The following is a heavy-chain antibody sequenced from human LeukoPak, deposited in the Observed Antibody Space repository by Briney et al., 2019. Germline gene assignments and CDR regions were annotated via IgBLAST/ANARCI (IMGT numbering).Heavy chain of an antibody. V-gene: IGHV3-49*04. CDR2: IRGKAYGGTT. CDR3: VRVTNRARVDYYGMDV. J-gene: IGHJ6*01. D-gene: IGHD5-18*01. CDR1: GFTLGDYA. Sequence: GGSLRLSCIASGFTLGDYAMSWVRQAPGKGLEWLGLIRGKAYGGTTEYGTSVKGRFIISRDDSKRIAYLQMNSLKTEDTAVYYCVRVTNRARVDYYGMDVWGQGTTVTVSS.